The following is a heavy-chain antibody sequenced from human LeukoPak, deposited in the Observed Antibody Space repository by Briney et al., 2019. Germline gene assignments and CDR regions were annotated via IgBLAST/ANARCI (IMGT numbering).Heavy chain of an antibody. V-gene: IGHV1-18*01. CDR1: GYTFTSYG. CDR2: ISAYNGNT. D-gene: IGHD3-22*01. CDR3: ARVVLDHYYDSSGYLGTLDY. J-gene: IGHJ4*02. Sequence: GASVKVSCKASGYTFTSYGISWVRQAPGQGLEWMGWISAYNGNTNYAQKLQGRVTMTTDTSTSTAYMELRSLRSDDTAVYYCARVVLDHYYDSSGYLGTLDYWGQGTLVTVSS.